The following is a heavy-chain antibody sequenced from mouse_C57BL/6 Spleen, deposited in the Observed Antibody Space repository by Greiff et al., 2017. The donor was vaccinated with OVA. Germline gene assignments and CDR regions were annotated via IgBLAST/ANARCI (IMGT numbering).Heavy chain of an antibody. D-gene: IGHD2-4*01. J-gene: IGHJ4*01. CDR1: GYTFTSYG. Sequence: VHLVESGAELARPGASVKLSCKASGYTFTSYGISWVKQRTGQGLEWIGEIYPRSGNTYYNEKFKGKATLTSDKSSSTAYMELRSLTSEDSAVYFCARYYDYDEDYAMDYWGQGTSVTVSS. CDR2: IYPRSGNT. CDR3: ARYYDYDEDYAMDY. V-gene: IGHV1-81*01.